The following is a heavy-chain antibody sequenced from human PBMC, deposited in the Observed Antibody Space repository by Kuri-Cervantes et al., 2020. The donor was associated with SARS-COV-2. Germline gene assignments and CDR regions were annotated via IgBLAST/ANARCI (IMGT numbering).Heavy chain of an antibody. CDR2: VSDTGSS. CDR1: GGSMSGSY. J-gene: IGHJ4*02. D-gene: IGHD1-14*01. CDR3: AKDKIGDGKPIIY. Sequence: PETLSLTCIVSGGSMSGSYWTWMRKSPGRGLEWSGYVSDTGSSYNPSLGSRVTISVDTSKNQFSLRLTSVTAADTALYSCAKDKIGDGKPIIYWGRGILVTVSS. V-gene: IGHV4-59*01.